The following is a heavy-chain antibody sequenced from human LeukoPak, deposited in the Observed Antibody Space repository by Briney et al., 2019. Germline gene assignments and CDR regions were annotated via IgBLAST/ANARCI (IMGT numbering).Heavy chain of an antibody. CDR3: ARDRLYYGSGSYGFYYYGMDV. D-gene: IGHD3-10*01. V-gene: IGHV4-39*07. CDR2: IYYSGST. J-gene: IGHJ6*02. CDR1: GGSISSSSYY. Sequence: SETLSLTCTVSGGSISSSSYYWGWIRQPPGKGLEWIGYIYYSGSTYYNPSLKSRVTISVDTSKNQFSLKLSSVTAADTAVYYCARDRLYYGSGSYGFYYYGMDVWGQGTTVTVSS.